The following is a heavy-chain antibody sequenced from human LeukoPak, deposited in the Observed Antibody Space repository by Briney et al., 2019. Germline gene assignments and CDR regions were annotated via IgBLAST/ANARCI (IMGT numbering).Heavy chain of an antibody. V-gene: IGHV3-7*03. Sequence: GGSLRLSCAASGFTFSAYWMSWVRQAPGKGLEWVANIKQDESEKYSVDSVKGRFTISRDNAKKSLYLQMNSLRAEDTAVYYCARDGGPFDSWGQGTLVTVSS. CDR1: GFTFSAYW. D-gene: IGHD3-16*01. CDR2: IKQDESEK. J-gene: IGHJ4*02. CDR3: ARDGGPFDS.